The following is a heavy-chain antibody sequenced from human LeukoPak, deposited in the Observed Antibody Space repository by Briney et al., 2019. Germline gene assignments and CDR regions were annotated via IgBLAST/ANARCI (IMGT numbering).Heavy chain of an antibody. CDR2: ISAYNGNT. Sequence: ASVKVSCKASGYTFTSYGISWVRQAPGQGLEWMGWISAYNGNTKYAQEFQGRVTMTTDTSTSTAYMELRSLSSDDTAVYHCARDNHRSSRSWFDPWGQGTLVTVSS. CDR1: GYTFTSYG. V-gene: IGHV1-18*01. D-gene: IGHD2-15*01. J-gene: IGHJ5*02. CDR3: ARDNHRSSRSWFDP.